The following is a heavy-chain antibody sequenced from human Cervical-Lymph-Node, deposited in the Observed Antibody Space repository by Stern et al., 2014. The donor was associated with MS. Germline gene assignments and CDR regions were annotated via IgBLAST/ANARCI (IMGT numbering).Heavy chain of an antibody. Sequence: QVPLVQSGPGLVKPSQTLSLTCTVSGGSISSGGYYWSWIRQHPGKGLEWIGYISYRGTNYYNPSLKSLVTISVDTSKNQFSLKLSSVTAADTAVYFCERSRMFYGSSGYYPAAFDIWGQGTMVTVSS. CDR1: GGSISSGGYY. CDR2: ISYRGTN. J-gene: IGHJ3*02. CDR3: ERSRMFYGSSGYYPAAFDI. D-gene: IGHD3-22*01. V-gene: IGHV4-31*01.